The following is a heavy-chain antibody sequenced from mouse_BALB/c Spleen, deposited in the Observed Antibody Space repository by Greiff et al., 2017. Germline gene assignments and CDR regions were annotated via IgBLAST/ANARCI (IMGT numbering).Heavy chain of an antibody. Sequence: DVHLVESGGGLVKPGGSLKLSCAASGFTFSSYAMSWVRQTPEKRLEWVATISSGGSYTYYPDSVKGRFTISRDNAKNTLYLQMSSLRSEDTAMYYCARLLYDYDGYFDYWGQGTTLTVSS. CDR2: ISSGGSYT. CDR3: ARLLYDYDGYFDY. V-gene: IGHV5-9-3*01. D-gene: IGHD2-4*01. J-gene: IGHJ2*01. CDR1: GFTFSSYA.